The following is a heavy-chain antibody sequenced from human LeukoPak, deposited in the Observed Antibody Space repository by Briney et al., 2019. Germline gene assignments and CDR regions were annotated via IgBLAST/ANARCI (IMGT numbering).Heavy chain of an antibody. D-gene: IGHD5-24*01. V-gene: IGHV1-8*01. CDR3: ARGRRKMATPNDALDI. J-gene: IGHJ3*02. Sequence: ASVKVSCKASGYTFTSYDINWVRQATGQGLEWMGWMNPNSGNTGYAQKFQGRVTMTRNTSISTAYMELSSLRSEDTAVYYCARGRRKMATPNDALDIWGQGTMVTVSS. CDR1: GYTFTSYD. CDR2: MNPNSGNT.